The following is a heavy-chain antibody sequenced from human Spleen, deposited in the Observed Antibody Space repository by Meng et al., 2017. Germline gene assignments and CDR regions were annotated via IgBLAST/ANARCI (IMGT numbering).Heavy chain of an antibody. D-gene: IGHD3-3*01. V-gene: IGHV3-30*04. J-gene: IGHJ5*02. CDR1: GFTFSSYA. Sequence: GGSLRLSCAASGFTFSSYAMHWVRQAPGKGLEWVAVISYDGSNKYYADSVKGRFTISRDNSKNTLYLQMNSLRAEDTAVYYCARSGWNYDSRWFDPWGQGTLVTVSS. CDR2: ISYDGSNK. CDR3: ARSGWNYDSRWFDP.